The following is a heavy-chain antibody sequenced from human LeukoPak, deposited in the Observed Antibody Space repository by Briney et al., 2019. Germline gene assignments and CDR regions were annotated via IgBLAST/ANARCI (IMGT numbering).Heavy chain of an antibody. V-gene: IGHV4-38-2*02. Sequence: SETLSLTCTVSGYSISSGYYWGWIRQPPGKGLEWIGSIHHSGSTYYNPSLKSRVTISVDTSKNQFSLQLNSVTAADTAVYYCARDGWFSFDYWGQGTLVTVSS. CDR3: ARDGWFSFDY. J-gene: IGHJ4*02. CDR2: IHHSGST. D-gene: IGHD6-19*01. CDR1: GYSISSGYY.